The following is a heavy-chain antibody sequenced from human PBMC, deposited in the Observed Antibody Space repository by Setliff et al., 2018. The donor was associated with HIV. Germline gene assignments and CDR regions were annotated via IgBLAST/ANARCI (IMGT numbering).Heavy chain of an antibody. Sequence: SLRLSCAASGFTHTDYPMHWVRQAPGNGREWVAVIASHGNWHDYAASVKGRFTISRDTSRNTLYLQMNSLRVEDSARYYCARENNFDYWGQGTLVTVSS. J-gene: IGHJ4*02. CDR1: GFTHTDYP. V-gene: IGHV3-30*04. CDR2: IASHGNWH. CDR3: ARENNFDY.